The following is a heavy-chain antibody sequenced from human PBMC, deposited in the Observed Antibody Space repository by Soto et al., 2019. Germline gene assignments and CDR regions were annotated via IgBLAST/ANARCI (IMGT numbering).Heavy chain of an antibody. CDR3: ARDRYGELDY. CDR2: ISSSSNYI. CDR1: GFTFRSYS. J-gene: IGHJ4*02. Sequence: EVPLVESGGGLVKPGGSLRLSCAASGFTFRSYSMNWVRQAPGKGLEWVSSISSSSNYIYYADSMKGRFTISRDNAKNSLYLQMNSLRAEDTAVYYCARDRYGELDYWGQGTLVTVSS. V-gene: IGHV3-21*01. D-gene: IGHD4-17*01.